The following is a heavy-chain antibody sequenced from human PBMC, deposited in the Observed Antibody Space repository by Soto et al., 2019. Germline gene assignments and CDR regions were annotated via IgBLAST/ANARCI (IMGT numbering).Heavy chain of an antibody. J-gene: IGHJ6*03. CDR2: IYSGGST. V-gene: IGHV3-66*04. CDR3: ARRKRSSEDYYYYYMDV. CDR1: GFTVSSNY. Sequence: GGSLRLSCAASGFTVSSNYMSWVRQAPGKGLGWVSVIYSGGSTYYADSVKGRFTISRDNSKNTLYLQMNSLRAEDTAVYYCARRKRSSEDYYYYYMDVWGKGTTVTVSS. D-gene: IGHD6-6*01.